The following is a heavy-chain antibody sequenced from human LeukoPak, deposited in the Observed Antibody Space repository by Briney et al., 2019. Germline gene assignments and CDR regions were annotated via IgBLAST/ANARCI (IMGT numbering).Heavy chain of an antibody. CDR3: ARDRAYGDYLYGMDV. J-gene: IGHJ6*02. CDR1: GFTFSSYS. CDR2: ISSSSSYI. Sequence: AGGSLGLSCAASGFTFSSYSMNWVRQAPGKGLEWVSSISSSSSYIYYADSVKGRFTISRDNAKNSLYLQMNSLRAEDTAVYYCARDRAYGDYLYGMDVWGQGTTVTVSS. D-gene: IGHD4-17*01. V-gene: IGHV3-21*01.